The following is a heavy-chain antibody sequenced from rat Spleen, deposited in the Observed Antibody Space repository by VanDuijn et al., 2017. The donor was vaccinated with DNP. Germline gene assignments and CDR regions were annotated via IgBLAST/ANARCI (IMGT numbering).Heavy chain of an antibody. J-gene: IGHJ2*01. CDR3: TRQLGLDY. Sequence: EVQLVESDGGLVQPGRSLELSCAASGFTFSDSYMAWVRQAPTKGLEWVATISYDGSTTYYRDSVKGRFTISRDNAKSTLYLQMNSLRSEDTATYYCTRQLGLDYWGQGVMVTVSS. CDR1: GFTFSDSY. V-gene: IGHV5-29*01. CDR2: ISYDGSTT. D-gene: IGHD5-1*01.